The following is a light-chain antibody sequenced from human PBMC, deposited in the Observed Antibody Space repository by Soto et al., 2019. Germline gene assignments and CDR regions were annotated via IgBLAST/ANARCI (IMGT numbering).Light chain of an antibody. CDR1: QSVSTY. J-gene: IGKJ4*01. CDR2: DAP. CDR3: QQRSDWVS. V-gene: IGKV3-11*01. Sequence: ENVLTQSPATLSLSPGERATLSCRASQSVSTYLAWYQQRPGQAPRLLIYDAPNRATGIPARFSGSGSGTDFTLTISSLEPEDFAFYYCQQRSDWVSFGGGTKVEIK.